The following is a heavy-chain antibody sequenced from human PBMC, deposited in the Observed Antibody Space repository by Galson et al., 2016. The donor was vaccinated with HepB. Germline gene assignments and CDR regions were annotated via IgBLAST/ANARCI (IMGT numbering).Heavy chain of an antibody. Sequence: SVKVSCKASGYTFTSYGISWVRQATGQGLEWMGWISGYNGNTKYAQKLQGRVTMTTDTSTSTAYMELRSLRSDDMAVYYCARDRRYYYDHSDMRPQAFDIGGQGTMVTVSS. V-gene: IGHV1-18*03. D-gene: IGHD3-22*01. CDR1: GYTFTSYG. CDR2: ISGYNGNT. J-gene: IGHJ3*02. CDR3: ARDRRYYYDHSDMRPQAFDI.